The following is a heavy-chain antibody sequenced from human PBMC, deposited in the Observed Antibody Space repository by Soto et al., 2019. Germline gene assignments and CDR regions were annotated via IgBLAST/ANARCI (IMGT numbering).Heavy chain of an antibody. J-gene: IGHJ4*02. Sequence: GGSLRLSCATSGFTFSTFAMSWVRQAPGKGLEWVSGILGSGDVTHYADSVKGRFSISSDNSKNTLYLQMNSLRAEDTAVYYCAKNYYDRSGLYWGQGTLVTVSS. CDR3: AKNYYDRSGLY. D-gene: IGHD3-22*01. CDR2: ILGSGDVT. V-gene: IGHV3-23*01. CDR1: GFTFSTFA.